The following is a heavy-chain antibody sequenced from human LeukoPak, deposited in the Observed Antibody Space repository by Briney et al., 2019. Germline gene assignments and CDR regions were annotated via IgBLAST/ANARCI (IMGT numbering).Heavy chain of an antibody. CDR1: GFTFSSYA. V-gene: IGHV3-30-3*01. CDR3: ARGQALRFLEWLYYFDY. Sequence: GGSLRLSCAASGFTFSSYAMHWVRQAPGKGLEWVAVISYDGSNKYYADSVKGRFTISRDNSKNTLYLQMNSLRAEDTAVYYCARGQALRFLEWLYYFDYWGQGTLVTVSS. D-gene: IGHD3-3*01. CDR2: ISYDGSNK. J-gene: IGHJ4*02.